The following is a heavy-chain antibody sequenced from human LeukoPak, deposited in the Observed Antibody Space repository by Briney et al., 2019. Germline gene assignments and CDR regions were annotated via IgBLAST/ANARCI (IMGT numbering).Heavy chain of an antibody. D-gene: IGHD6-13*01. J-gene: IGHJ4*02. Sequence: KPSQTLSLTCTVSGGSISSGGYYGSWIRQHPGKGLEWIGYIYYSGSTYYNPSLKSRVTVSVDTSKNQFSLKLSSVTAADTAVYYCARGGGGQQLVPTLDFDYWGQGTLVTVSS. CDR1: GGSISSGGYY. V-gene: IGHV4-31*03. CDR2: IYYSGST. CDR3: ARGGGGQQLVPTLDFDY.